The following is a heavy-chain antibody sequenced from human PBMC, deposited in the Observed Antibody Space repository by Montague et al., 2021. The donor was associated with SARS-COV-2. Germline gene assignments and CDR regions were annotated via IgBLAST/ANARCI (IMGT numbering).Heavy chain of an antibody. CDR2: ISSSGSTI. J-gene: IGHJ6*03. Sequence: SLRLSCAASGFTFSSYEMNWVRQAPGKGLEWVSYISSSGSTIYYADSVKGRFTISRDNAKNSLYPQMNSLRAEDTAVYYCARVVTIFGVVTYYYYYYMDVWGKGTTVTVSS. V-gene: IGHV3-48*03. CDR3: ARVVTIFGVVTYYYYYYMDV. CDR1: GFTFSSYE. D-gene: IGHD3-3*01.